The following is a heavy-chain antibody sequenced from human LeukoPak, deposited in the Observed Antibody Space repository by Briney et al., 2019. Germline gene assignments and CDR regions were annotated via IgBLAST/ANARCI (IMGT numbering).Heavy chain of an antibody. V-gene: IGHV4-34*01. J-gene: IGHJ4*02. CDR2: INHSGST. CDR3: ARGLDSDY. CDR1: GGSFSGYY. Sequence: SETLSLTCAVYGGSFSGYYWSWIRQPPGKGLEWIREINHSGSTNYNPSLKSRVTISVDTSKNQFSLKLSSVTAADTAVYYCARGLDSDYWGQGTLVTVSS.